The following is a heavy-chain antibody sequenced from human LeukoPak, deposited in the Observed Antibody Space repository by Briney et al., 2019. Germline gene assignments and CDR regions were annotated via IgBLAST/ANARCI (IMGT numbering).Heavy chain of an antibody. J-gene: IGHJ6*02. Sequence: ASVKVSCKASGCTFSRYVVRWVRLAPGQGLEWMGWINPNSGGTNYAQKFQGRVTMTRDTSISTAYMELSRLRSDDTVVYYCARGYSRQDVWGQGTTVTVSS. V-gene: IGHV1-2*02. CDR1: GCTFSRYV. D-gene: IGHD6-13*01. CDR3: ARGYSRQDV. CDR2: INPNSGGT.